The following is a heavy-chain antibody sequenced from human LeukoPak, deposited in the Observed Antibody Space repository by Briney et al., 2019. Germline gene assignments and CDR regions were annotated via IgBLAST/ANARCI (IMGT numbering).Heavy chain of an antibody. J-gene: IGHJ3*02. CDR3: ARGHYRLMNAFDI. CDR1: GGSVTTYY. D-gene: IGHD3-10*01. Sequence: SETLSLTCAVSGGSVTTYYWTWIQQPPGKGLEWIGYAYYSGSTNYNPSLKSRVTISVDTSKNQFSLKLSSVTAADTAVYYCARGHYRLMNAFDIWGQGTTVTVSS. CDR2: AYYSGST. V-gene: IGHV4-59*02.